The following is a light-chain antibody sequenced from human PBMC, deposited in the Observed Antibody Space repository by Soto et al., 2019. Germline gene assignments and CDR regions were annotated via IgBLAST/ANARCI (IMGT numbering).Light chain of an antibody. V-gene: IGLV2-14*03. J-gene: IGLJ1*01. Sequence: QSVLAQPASVSGSPGQSIAISCAGTISDVGGYNSVSWYQQHPGKAPKLMIYDVSNRPSGVSNRFSGSKSVNTASLTISGLQAEDEADYYCCSFTSSSTPGYVFGTGTKVT. CDR3: CSFTSSSTPGYV. CDR2: DVS. CDR1: ISDVGGYNS.